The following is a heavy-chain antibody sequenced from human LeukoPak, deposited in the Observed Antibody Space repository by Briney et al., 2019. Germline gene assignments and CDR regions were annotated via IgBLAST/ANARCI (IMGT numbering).Heavy chain of an antibody. V-gene: IGHV1-24*01. CDR3: ATGSPPSRYSSSSRDY. D-gene: IGHD6-13*01. Sequence: GTSVKVSCTVSGYTLTELSMHWVRQAPGKGLEWMGGFDPEDGETIYAQKFQGRVTMTEDTSTDTAYMELSSLRSEDTAVYYCATGSPPSRYSSSSRDYWGQGTLVTVSS. J-gene: IGHJ4*02. CDR2: FDPEDGET. CDR1: GYTLTELS.